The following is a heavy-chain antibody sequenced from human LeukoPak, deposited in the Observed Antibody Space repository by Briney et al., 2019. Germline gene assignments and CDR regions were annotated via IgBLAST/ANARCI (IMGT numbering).Heavy chain of an antibody. Sequence: PGGSLRLSCAVSGITLSNYGMSWVRQAPGKGLEWVAGISGSGGGTNYADSVKGRFTISRDNARNTLYLQMNSLRVEDMAAYFCAKRGVVIRVILVGFHKEAYYFDSWGQGALVTVSS. CDR3: AKRGVVIRVILVGFHKEAYYFDS. J-gene: IGHJ4*02. CDR2: ISGSGGGT. D-gene: IGHD3-22*01. CDR1: GITLSNYG. V-gene: IGHV3-23*01.